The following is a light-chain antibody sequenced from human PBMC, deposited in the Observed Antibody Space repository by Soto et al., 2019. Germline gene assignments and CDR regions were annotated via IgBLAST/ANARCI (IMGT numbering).Light chain of an antibody. CDR2: GAS. V-gene: IGKV3-15*01. J-gene: IGKJ1*01. CDR3: HQYNDWRT. Sequence: DIVLPQSPATLSLSPGERVTRSCGASQSITSTSIAWYQHKPGLAPRLLVYGASRRATGIPSRFSGSGSGTEFTLTINSLQSEDFAVYYCHQYNDWRTFGQGTKVDI. CDR1: QSITST.